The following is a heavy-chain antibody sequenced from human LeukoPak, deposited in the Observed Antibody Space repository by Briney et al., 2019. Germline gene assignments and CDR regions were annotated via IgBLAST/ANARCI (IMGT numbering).Heavy chain of an antibody. D-gene: IGHD3-10*01. Sequence: GTSVKVFCKASGFTFFNSSVQWVRQARGQPLEWIGWIVVGSGNTNYAQKFQERVTITRDMSTSTAYMELSSLRSEDTAVYYCAAGYGSGSYWLGYFDYWGQGTLVTVSS. CDR1: GFTFFNSS. V-gene: IGHV1-58*01. CDR2: IVVGSGNT. J-gene: IGHJ4*02. CDR3: AAGYGSGSYWLGYFDY.